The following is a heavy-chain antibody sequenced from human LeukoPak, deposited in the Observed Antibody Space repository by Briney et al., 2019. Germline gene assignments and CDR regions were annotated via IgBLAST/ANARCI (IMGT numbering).Heavy chain of an antibody. CDR2: IRSKAFGATT. CDR3: TRDDRYCGGDCYSVFDY. V-gene: IGHV3-49*03. J-gene: IGHJ4*02. Sequence: GRSLRLSCTASGFTFGDYAMSWFRQAPGKGLEWVGFIRSKAFGATTEYAASVKGRFTVSRDDTKSIAYLQMNSLKTEDTAVYYCTRDDRYCGGDCYSVFDYWGQGTLVTVSS. D-gene: IGHD2-21*02. CDR1: GFTFGDYA.